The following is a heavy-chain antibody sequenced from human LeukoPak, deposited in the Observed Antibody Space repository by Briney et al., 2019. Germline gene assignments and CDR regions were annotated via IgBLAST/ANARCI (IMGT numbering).Heavy chain of an antibody. CDR2: ISGSGGST. CDR1: GLTFSSYA. D-gene: IGHD6-6*01. J-gene: IGHJ4*02. Sequence: PGGSLRLSCAASGLTFSSYAMSWVCQAPGKGLEWVSAISGSGGSTHYADSVKGRFTISRDNSKNTLYLQMNSLRAEDTAVYYCAKARQPYSSSSGFDYWGQGTLVTVSS. V-gene: IGHV3-23*01. CDR3: AKARQPYSSSSGFDY.